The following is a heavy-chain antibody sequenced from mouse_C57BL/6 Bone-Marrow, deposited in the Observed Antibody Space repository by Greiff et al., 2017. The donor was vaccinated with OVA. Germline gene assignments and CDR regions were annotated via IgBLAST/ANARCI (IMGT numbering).Heavy chain of an antibody. V-gene: IGHV1-64*01. Sequence: VQLQQPGAELVKPGASVKLSCKASGYNFTSYWMHWVKQRPGQGLEWIGMIHPNSGSTNYNEKFKSKATLTVDKSSSTAYMQLSSLTSEDSAVYYCARYYDYPFYYAMDYWGQGTSVTVSS. CDR2: IHPNSGST. CDR1: GYNFTSYW. J-gene: IGHJ4*01. CDR3: ARYYDYPFYYAMDY. D-gene: IGHD2-4*01.